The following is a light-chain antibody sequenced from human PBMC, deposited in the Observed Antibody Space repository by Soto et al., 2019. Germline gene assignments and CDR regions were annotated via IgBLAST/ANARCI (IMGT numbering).Light chain of an antibody. J-gene: IGKJ4*01. V-gene: IGKV3-15*01. Sequence: EIVMTQSPATLSVSPGERATLSCRASHSVSSRLAWYQQKPGQAPRLLIYGASTRATGLPARFSGSGSGTEFPLTISSLPSEDFAVYYCPHYTNWPLTFGGGTKVEIK. CDR2: GAS. CDR1: HSVSSR. CDR3: PHYTNWPLT.